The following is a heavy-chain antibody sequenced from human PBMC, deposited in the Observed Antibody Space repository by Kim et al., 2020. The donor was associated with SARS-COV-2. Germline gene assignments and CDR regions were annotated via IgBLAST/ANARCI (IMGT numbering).Heavy chain of an antibody. D-gene: IGHD2-15*01. CDR2: ISGSGDTT. CDR1: GFTFSSNG. Sequence: GGSLRLSCSASGFTFSSNGMSWVRQTPGRGLEWVSGISGSGDTTYYADSVKGRFTISRDNSKSTLYLQMNSLRAEDTAVYYCAKGTSGPDYWGQGTLVT. V-gene: IGHV3-23*01. J-gene: IGHJ4*02. CDR3: AKGTSGPDY.